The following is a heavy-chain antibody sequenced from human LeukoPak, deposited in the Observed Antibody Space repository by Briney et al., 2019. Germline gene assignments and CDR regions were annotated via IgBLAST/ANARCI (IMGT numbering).Heavy chain of an antibody. CDR3: VRGAGGPRNYVLDY. D-gene: IGHD3-10*02. Sequence: GGSLRLSCEASGFTFSGYWMHWVRQAPGMGLVWVSRLNSDGTTINYADSVKGRFTISRDNAKNTVYLQMSGLRDDDTALYFCVRGAGGPRNYVLDYWGQGALVSVSS. J-gene: IGHJ4*02. CDR2: LNSDGTTI. V-gene: IGHV3-74*01. CDR1: GFTFSGYW.